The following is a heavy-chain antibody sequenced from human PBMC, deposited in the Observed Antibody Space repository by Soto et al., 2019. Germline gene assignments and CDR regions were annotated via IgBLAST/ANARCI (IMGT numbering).Heavy chain of an antibody. CDR1: GFSLSNARVG. Sequence: QVTLKESGPVLVKPTETLTLTCTVSGFSLSNARVGVSWIRQPPGKALEWLAHIFSNDEKSYNTSLKSRLTTXKXTTKSQVVLTTTNMDPVDTATYYCARIRAERYFDCYNWYFDLWGRGALVTVSS. V-gene: IGHV2-26*01. J-gene: IGHJ2*01. CDR2: IFSNDEK. D-gene: IGHD3-9*01. CDR3: ARIRAERYFDCYNWYFDL.